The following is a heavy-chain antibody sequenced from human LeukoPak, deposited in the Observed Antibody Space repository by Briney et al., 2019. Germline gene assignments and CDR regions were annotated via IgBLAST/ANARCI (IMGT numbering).Heavy chain of an antibody. CDR3: ARDSQYCSSTRCLFHP. V-gene: IGHV3-20*01. CDR2: INWNGGST. J-gene: IGHJ5*02. D-gene: IGHD2-2*01. CDR1: GFTFDAYG. Sequence: GGSLRLSCAASGFTFDAYGMSWVRHAPGKGLEWVSGINWNGGSTGYADSVKGRFTISRDNANKSLYLQMNSLRAEDTALYRCARDSQYCSSTRCLFHPWGQGTLVTVPS.